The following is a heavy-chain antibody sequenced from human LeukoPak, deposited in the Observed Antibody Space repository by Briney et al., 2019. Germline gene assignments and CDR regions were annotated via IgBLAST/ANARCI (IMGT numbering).Heavy chain of an antibody. CDR3: ARDYEGYSSGQLIDY. Sequence: NPGGSLRLSCGASGFTFSNYAMSWVRQAPGKGLEWVSSISGSNHIYYADSVKGRFIISRDNAKNSLYLQMNSLRAEDTAVYYCARDYEGYSSGQLIDYWGQGTLVTVSS. D-gene: IGHD3-22*01. CDR2: ISGSNHI. CDR1: GFTFSNYA. V-gene: IGHV3-69-1*01. J-gene: IGHJ4*02.